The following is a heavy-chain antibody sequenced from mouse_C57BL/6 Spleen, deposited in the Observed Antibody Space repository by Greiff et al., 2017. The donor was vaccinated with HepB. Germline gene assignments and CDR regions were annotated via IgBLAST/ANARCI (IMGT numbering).Heavy chain of an antibody. CDR2: IDPSDSYT. D-gene: IGHD1-1*01. CDR1: GYTFTSYW. J-gene: IGHJ3*01. Sequence: VQLQQSGAELVMPGASVKLSCKASGYTFTSYWMHWVKQRPGQGLEWIGEIDPSDSYTNYNQKFKGKSTLTVDKSSSTAYMQLISLTSEDSAVYYYAREGITAMAYWGQGTLVTVSA. CDR3: AREGITAMAY. V-gene: IGHV1-69*01.